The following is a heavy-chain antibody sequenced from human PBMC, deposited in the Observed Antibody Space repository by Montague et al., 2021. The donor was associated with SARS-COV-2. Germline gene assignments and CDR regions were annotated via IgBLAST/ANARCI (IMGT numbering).Heavy chain of an antibody. J-gene: IGHJ5*02. V-gene: IGHV4-59*01. D-gene: IGHD3-3*01. CDR2: IYYSGST. CDR1: GGSISSYY. CDR3: ARAQMNRIAIFGVVAEFDP. Sequence: SETLSLSSTVAGGSISSYYWSWIRQPPGKGLEWIGYIYYSGSTNYNPSLKSRVTISVDTSKDQFSLKLSSVTAADTAVYYCARAQMNRIAIFGVVAEFDPWGQGTLVTVSS.